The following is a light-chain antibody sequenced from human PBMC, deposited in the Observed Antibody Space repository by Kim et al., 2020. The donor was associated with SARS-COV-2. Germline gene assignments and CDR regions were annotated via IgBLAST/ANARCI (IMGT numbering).Light chain of an antibody. V-gene: IGLV1-40*01. Sequence: RVTISCTWSDSNNGLGYDVQWYQQFPRKAPKLLIHANDNRPSGVPDRFSGSKSGTSASLAITGLQAEDEADYYCQSYDTSLRGSVFGTGTKVTVL. CDR2: AND. CDR3: QSYDTSLRGSV. J-gene: IGLJ1*01. CDR1: DSNNGLGYD.